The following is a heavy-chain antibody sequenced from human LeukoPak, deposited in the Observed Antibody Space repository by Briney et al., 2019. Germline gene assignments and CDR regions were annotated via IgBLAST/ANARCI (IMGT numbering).Heavy chain of an antibody. J-gene: IGHJ5*02. V-gene: IGHV1-46*01. CDR3: ARDIKYYDSSGYLGP. D-gene: IGHD3-22*01. CDR2: INPSGGST. CDR1: GYTFTSYY. Sequence: ASVKVSCKASGYTFTSYYMHWVRQAPGQGLEWMGIINPSGGSTSYAQKFQGRVTMTRDMSTSTVYMELSRLRSDDTAVYYCARDIKYYDSSGYLGPWGQGTLVTVSS.